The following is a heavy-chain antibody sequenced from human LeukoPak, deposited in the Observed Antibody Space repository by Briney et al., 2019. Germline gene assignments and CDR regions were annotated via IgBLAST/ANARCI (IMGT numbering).Heavy chain of an antibody. Sequence: GGSLRLSCAASGFTFSSYAMSWVRQAPGKGLEWVSAISGSGGSTYYADSVKGRFTISRDNSRNTLYLQMNSLRAEDTAVYYCASHVLLWFGESPLFDYWGQGTLVTVSS. CDR1: GFTFSSYA. CDR2: ISGSGGST. V-gene: IGHV3-23*01. CDR3: ASHVLLWFGESPLFDY. J-gene: IGHJ4*02. D-gene: IGHD3-10*01.